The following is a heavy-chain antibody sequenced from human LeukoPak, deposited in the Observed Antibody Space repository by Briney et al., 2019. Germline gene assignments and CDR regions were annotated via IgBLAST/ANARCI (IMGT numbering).Heavy chain of an antibody. Sequence: GGSLRLSCAASGFTFSSYGMHWVRQPPGMGLEWVAFIRYDGSNKYYEDSVKGRFTISRDNSKNTLYLQMNSLRPEDTAVYYCATGRAAVKDSKGYWGQGTLVTVSS. V-gene: IGHV3-30*02. D-gene: IGHD4-17*01. CDR2: IRYDGSNK. CDR3: ATGRAAVKDSKGY. J-gene: IGHJ4*02. CDR1: GFTFSSYG.